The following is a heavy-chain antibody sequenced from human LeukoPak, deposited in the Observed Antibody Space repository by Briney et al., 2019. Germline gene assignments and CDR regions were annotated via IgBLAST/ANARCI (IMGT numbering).Heavy chain of an antibody. CDR2: IYHSGST. Sequence: PSETLSLTCAVSGGSISSGGYSWSWIRQPPGKGLEWIGYIYHSGSTYYNPSLKSRVTISVDTSKNQFPLKLSSVTAADTAVYYCARGGEQLGYYYYYGMDVWGQGTTVTVSS. CDR1: GGSISSGGYS. V-gene: IGHV4-30-2*01. J-gene: IGHJ6*02. D-gene: IGHD6-6*01. CDR3: ARGGEQLGYYYYYGMDV.